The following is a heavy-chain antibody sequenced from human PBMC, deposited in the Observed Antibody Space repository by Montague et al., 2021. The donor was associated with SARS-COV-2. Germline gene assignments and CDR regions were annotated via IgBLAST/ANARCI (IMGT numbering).Heavy chain of an antibody. CDR3: ARAYCSSTSCYPIDY. CDR1: GDSVSSTSAA. J-gene: IGHJ4*02. V-gene: IGHV6-1*01. CDR2: TYFTSKWSS. Sequence: CAISGDSVSSTSAAWNWTRQSPSRGLEWLGRTYFTSKWSSEYALSVKSRLIISPDTSKNQFSLRLMSVTPDDTAVYYCARAYCSSTSCYPIDYWGQGTLVTVSS. D-gene: IGHD2-2*01.